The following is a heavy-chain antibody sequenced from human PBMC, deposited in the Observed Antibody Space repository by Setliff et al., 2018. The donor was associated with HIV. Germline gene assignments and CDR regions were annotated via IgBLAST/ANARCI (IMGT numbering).Heavy chain of an antibody. CDR2: DHYTGSS. V-gene: IGHV4-39*02. Sequence: PSETLSLTCAATGVAISGSTYYWAWIRQSPGRGLQWIGSDHYTGSSYRNPSLKSRLTISIDTSRNHFSLNLTTVTAADTAVYYCAMTLRLFDWGYMDVWGKGTTVTVSS. D-gene: IGHD3-9*01. J-gene: IGHJ6*03. CDR1: GVAISGSTYY. CDR3: AMTLRLFDWGYMDV.